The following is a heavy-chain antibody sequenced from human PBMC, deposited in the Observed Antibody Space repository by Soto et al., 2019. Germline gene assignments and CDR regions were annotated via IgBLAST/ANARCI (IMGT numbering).Heavy chain of an antibody. CDR2: FDPEDGET. CDR1: GYTLTELS. Sequence: GASVKVSCKVSGYTLTELSMHWVRQAPGKGLEWMGGFDPEDGETIYAQKFQGRVTMTEDTSTDTAYMELSSLRSEDTAVYYCATPRRSLSRLRLVPPPFDYRGQGTLVTVS. J-gene: IGHJ4*02. CDR3: ATPRRSLSRLRLVPPPFDY. D-gene: IGHD6-19*01. V-gene: IGHV1-24*01.